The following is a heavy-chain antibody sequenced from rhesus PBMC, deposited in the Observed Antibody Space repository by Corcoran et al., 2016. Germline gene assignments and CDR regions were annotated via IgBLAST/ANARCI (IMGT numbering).Heavy chain of an antibody. CDR1: GYTFTDYY. CDR3: ATMGQLAL. J-gene: IGHJ4*01. D-gene: IGHD6-25*01. V-gene: IGHV1-111*02. Sequence: EVQLVQSGAEVKKPGASVKISCKASGYTFTDYYLHWVRMAPGKGLEWMGRVDPEDGEAIHAQNFQDRVTSTADTSTDTAYMELSSLRSEDTAVYYCATMGQLALWGQGVLVTVSS. CDR2: VDPEDGEA.